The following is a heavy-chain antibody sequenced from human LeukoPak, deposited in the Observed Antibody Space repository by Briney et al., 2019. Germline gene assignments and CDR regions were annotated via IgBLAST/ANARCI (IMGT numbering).Heavy chain of an antibody. D-gene: IGHD2-2*01. CDR1: GFTFSSYA. V-gene: IGHV3-30-3*01. CDR3: ARDLDDWVVPAAMLYGYYYYGMDV. Sequence: GGSLRLSCAASGFTFSSYAMHWVRQAPGKGLEWVAVISYDGSNKYYADSVKGRFTISRDNSKNTLYLQMNSLRAEDTAVYYCARDLDDWVVPAAMLYGYYYYGMDVWGQGTTVTVSS. J-gene: IGHJ6*02. CDR2: ISYDGSNK.